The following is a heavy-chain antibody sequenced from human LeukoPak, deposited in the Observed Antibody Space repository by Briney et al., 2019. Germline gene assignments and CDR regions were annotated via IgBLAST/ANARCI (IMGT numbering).Heavy chain of an antibody. J-gene: IGHJ6*02. CDR3: ARHVTMVRGIIFYYYGMDA. CDR2: IYPGDSDT. Sequence: GESLKISCKGSGYSFTTYWIGWVRQMPGKGLEWMGIIYPGDSDTRYSPSFQGQVTISADKSISTAYLQWSSLKASDTAMYYCARHVTMVRGIIFYYYGMDAWGQGTTVTVSS. D-gene: IGHD3-10*01. V-gene: IGHV5-51*01. CDR1: GYSFTTYW.